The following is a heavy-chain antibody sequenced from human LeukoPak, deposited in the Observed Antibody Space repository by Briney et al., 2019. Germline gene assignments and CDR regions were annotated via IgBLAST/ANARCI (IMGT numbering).Heavy chain of an antibody. CDR2: ISWDGGTA. CDR3: AKSNTAMVTTYFDY. CDR1: GFTFDDYA. J-gene: IGHJ4*02. V-gene: IGHV3-43D*03. D-gene: IGHD5-18*01. Sequence: PGGSLRLSCAASGFTFDDYAMDWVRQAPGKGLEWVSLISWDGGTAFYADSVKGRFTISRDNSKNSLFLQMHSLRPEDSALYYCAKSNTAMVTTYFDYWGQGTLVTVPS.